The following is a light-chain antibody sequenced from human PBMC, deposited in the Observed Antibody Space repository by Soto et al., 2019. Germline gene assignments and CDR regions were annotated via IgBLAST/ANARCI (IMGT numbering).Light chain of an antibody. CDR3: SSYTINSTLYL. Sequence: QSVLTQPASVSGSPGQSITISCAGSNSDVGTYDYVSWYQQHPGKAPKLIIYDISNRPSGVSNRFSGSKSDNTASLTISGLQAEDEADYYCSSYTINSTLYLFGTGTKVTVL. V-gene: IGLV2-14*01. CDR1: NSDVGTYDY. CDR2: DIS. J-gene: IGLJ1*01.